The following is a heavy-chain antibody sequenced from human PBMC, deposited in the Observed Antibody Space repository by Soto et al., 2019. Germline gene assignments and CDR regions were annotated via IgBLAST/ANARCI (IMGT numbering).Heavy chain of an antibody. CDR2: TRNKANSYTT. J-gene: IGHJ6*02. CDR3: TRGAWEHQKLGGYYYGLDV. Sequence: EVQLVESGGGLVQPGGSLRLSCAASGFTLSDHYMDWVRQAPGKGLEWVGRTRNKANSYTTEYAASVKGRFTISRDDSENSMYLQMNSLKTEDTAVYYCTRGAWEHQKLGGYYYGLDVWGLGTTVTVSS. V-gene: IGHV3-72*01. D-gene: IGHD3-16*01. CDR1: GFTLSDHY.